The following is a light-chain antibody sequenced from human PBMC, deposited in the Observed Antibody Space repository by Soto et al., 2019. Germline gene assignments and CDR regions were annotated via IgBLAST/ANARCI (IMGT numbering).Light chain of an antibody. CDR2: EVS. CDR3: SSYTNTSTHYV. Sequence: QSVLTQPASVSGSPGQSITISCTGTSSDVGGYNFVSWYQQHTGRAPKIMIYEVSNRPSGVSNRFSGSKSGNTASLTISGLQAEDEADHYCSSYTNTSTHYVFGPGTKVTVL. J-gene: IGLJ1*01. V-gene: IGLV2-14*01. CDR1: SSDVGGYNF.